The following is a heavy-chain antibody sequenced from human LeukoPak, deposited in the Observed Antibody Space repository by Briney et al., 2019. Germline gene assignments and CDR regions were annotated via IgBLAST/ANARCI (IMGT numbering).Heavy chain of an antibody. CDR3: ATRLRFLEWLSL. V-gene: IGHV1-2*06. Sequence: ASVKVSCKATGYTFTGYYMHWVRQAPGQGLEWMGRINPNSGGTNYAQKFQSRVTMTRDTSISTAYMELSRLRSDDTAVYYCATRLRFLEWLSLWGQGTLVTVSS. CDR1: GYTFTGYY. D-gene: IGHD3-3*01. CDR2: INPNSGGT. J-gene: IGHJ4*02.